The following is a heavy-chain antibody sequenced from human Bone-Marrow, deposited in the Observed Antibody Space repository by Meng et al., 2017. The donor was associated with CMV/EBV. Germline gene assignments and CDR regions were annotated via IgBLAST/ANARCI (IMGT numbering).Heavy chain of an antibody. CDR3: ARPYCSSSSCYMSGHVMDV. J-gene: IGHJ6*02. D-gene: IGHD2-15*01. CDR2: INSDGSST. Sequence: GGSLRLSCAASGFTFSSYWMHWVRQAPGKGLVWVSRINSDGSSTSYADSVKGRFTISRDNAKNTLYLQMNSLRAEDTAVYYCARPYCSSSSCYMSGHVMDVWGQGTTVTVSS. V-gene: IGHV3-74*01. CDR1: GFTFSSYW.